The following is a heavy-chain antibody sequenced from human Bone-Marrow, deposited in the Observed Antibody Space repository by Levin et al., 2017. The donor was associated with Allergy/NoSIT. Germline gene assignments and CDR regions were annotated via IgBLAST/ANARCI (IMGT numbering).Heavy chain of an antibody. J-gene: IGHJ6*02. CDR1: GFTFSDYY. Sequence: GGSLRLSCAASGFTFSDYYMSWIRQAPGKGLEWVSYISTGSSTIYYADSVKGRFTISRDNAKSSLFLQMDSLRAEDTAVYYCSRYRLQYCSGGSCYSAYDYYGLDVWGQGTTVTVSS. D-gene: IGHD2-15*01. V-gene: IGHV3-11*01. CDR3: SRYRLQYCSGGSCYSAYDYYGLDV. CDR2: ISTGSSTI.